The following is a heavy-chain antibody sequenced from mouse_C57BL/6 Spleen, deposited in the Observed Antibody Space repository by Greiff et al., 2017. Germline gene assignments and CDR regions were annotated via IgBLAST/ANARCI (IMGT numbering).Heavy chain of an antibody. Sequence: QVQLKQPGAELVKPGASVKLSCKASGYTFTSYWMHWVKQRPGQGLEWIGMIHPNSGSTNYNEKFKSKATLTGDKSSSTAYMQLSSLTSEDSAVYYCAITTVVASSYWYFDVWGTGTTVTVSS. D-gene: IGHD1-1*01. CDR2: IHPNSGST. V-gene: IGHV1-64*01. J-gene: IGHJ1*03. CDR1: GYTFTSYW. CDR3: AITTVVASSYWYFDV.